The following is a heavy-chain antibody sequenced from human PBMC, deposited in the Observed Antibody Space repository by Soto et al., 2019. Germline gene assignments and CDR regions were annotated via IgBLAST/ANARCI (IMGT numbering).Heavy chain of an antibody. CDR3: ARHSPLAAGGAFEF. CDR2: FSYSGST. D-gene: IGHD6-13*01. V-gene: IGHV4-59*08. CDR1: GASISSNY. J-gene: IGHJ3*01. Sequence: QVQLQESGPGLVKPSETLSLTCTVSGASISSNYWSWLRQPPGKGLECIGYFSYSGSTNYNPSLKSRVIISVDTSRNQFSLKLTSVTATDTAMYYCARHSPLAAGGAFEFWGQGMMVTVSS.